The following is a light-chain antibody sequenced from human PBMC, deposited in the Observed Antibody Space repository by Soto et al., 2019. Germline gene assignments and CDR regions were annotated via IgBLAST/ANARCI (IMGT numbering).Light chain of an antibody. CDR1: QSLVHRDGNTY. CDR2: KVS. Sequence: DVVMTQTPLSSPVTLGQSASISCRSSQSLVHRDGNTYLTWFHQRPGQPPRLLLYKVSNRFSGVPDRFSGRGAGTDFTLIISRVDTEDVGVYYCMQLTHFPWTFGQVTKVEIK. J-gene: IGKJ1*01. CDR3: MQLTHFPWT. V-gene: IGKV2-24*01.